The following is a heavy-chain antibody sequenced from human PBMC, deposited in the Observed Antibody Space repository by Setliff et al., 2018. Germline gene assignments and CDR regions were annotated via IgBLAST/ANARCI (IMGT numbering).Heavy chain of an antibody. CDR1: GGSVSSSSYY. J-gene: IGHJ4*02. CDR2: IYYSGST. D-gene: IGHD2-15*01. CDR3: AKGDGGYPSDS. V-gene: IGHV4-39*07. Sequence: SETLSLTCTVSGGSVSSSSYYWGWIRQPPGKGLEWIGSIYYSGSTYYNASLKSRVTISIDKSKNQFSLSLTSVTAADTAVYYCAKGDGGYPSDSWGQGILVTVS.